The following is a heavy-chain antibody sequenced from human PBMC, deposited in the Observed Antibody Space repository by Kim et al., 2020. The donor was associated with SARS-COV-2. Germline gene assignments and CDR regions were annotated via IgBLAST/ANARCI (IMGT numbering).Heavy chain of an antibody. J-gene: IGHJ2*01. D-gene: IGHD6-19*01. CDR2: IYYSGST. CDR1: GGSISSSSYY. Sequence: SETLSLTCTVSGGSISSSSYYWGWIRQPPGKGLEWIGSIYYSGSTYYNPSLKSRVTISVDTSKNQFSLKLSSVTAADTAVYYCARQAYSSGWWDLGNWYFDLWGRGTLVTVSS. V-gene: IGHV4-39*01. CDR3: ARQAYSSGWWDLGNWYFDL.